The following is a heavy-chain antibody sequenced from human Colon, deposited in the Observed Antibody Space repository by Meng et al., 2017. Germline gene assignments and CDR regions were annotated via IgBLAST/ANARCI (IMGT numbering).Heavy chain of an antibody. J-gene: IGHJ2*01. D-gene: IGHD2-15*01. CDR3: ARDIYNSGGKYFDL. CDR1: GFPFSNYG. Sequence: QVQLVESGGGVCQPGRSLTLSCAASGFPFSNYGMHWVRQAPGKGLEWVAHIRFDGTIQYYVQFVKGRFTVSRDDSKSTLYLQMDSLRVEDTAVYYCARDIYNSGGKYFDLWGRGTLVTVSS. CDR2: IRFDGTIQ. V-gene: IGHV3-33*01.